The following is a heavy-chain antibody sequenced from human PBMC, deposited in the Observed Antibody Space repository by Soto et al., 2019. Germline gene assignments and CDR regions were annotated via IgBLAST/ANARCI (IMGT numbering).Heavy chain of an antibody. V-gene: IGHV5-51*01. Sequence: GESLKISCKASGYTFSNYWIGWVRQMPGEGLEWMGMIYPGDSDSEYSPPFQGQVTFSADKSISTAYLQWSALKASDSAMYYCARLPSSSSPGSDYGMDVWGQGTSVTVSS. CDR2: IYPGDSDS. J-gene: IGHJ6*02. D-gene: IGHD6-6*01. CDR1: GYTFSNYW. CDR3: ARLPSSSSPGSDYGMDV.